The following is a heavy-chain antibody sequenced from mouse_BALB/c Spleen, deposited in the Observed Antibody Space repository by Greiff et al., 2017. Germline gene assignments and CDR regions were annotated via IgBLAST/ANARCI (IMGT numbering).Heavy chain of an antibody. D-gene: IGHD2-14*01. CDR1: GYTFTSYW. V-gene: IGHV1-7*01. J-gene: IGHJ2*01. CDR3: ASRYDYFDD. Sequence: VQLQQPGAELVRPGASVKLSCKASGYTFTSYWMHWVKQRPGQGLEWIGYINPSTGYTEYNQKFKDKATLTADKSSSTAYMQLSSLTSEDSAVYYCASRYDYFDDWGQGTTLTVSS. CDR2: INPSTGYT.